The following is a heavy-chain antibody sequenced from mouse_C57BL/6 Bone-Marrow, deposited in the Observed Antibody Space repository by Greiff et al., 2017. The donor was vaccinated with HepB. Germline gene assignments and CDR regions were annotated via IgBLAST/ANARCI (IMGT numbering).Heavy chain of an antibody. J-gene: IGHJ2*01. V-gene: IGHV1-59*01. CDR3: ARRDYYGSSYYFDS. Sequence: QVQLQQSGAELVRPGTSVKLSCKASGYTFTSYWMHWVKQRPGQGLEWIGVIDPSDSYTNYNQKFKGKATLTVDTSSSTAYMQLSSLTSEDSAVYYCARRDYYGSSYYFDSWGQGTTLTVSS. CDR1: GYTFTSYW. D-gene: IGHD1-1*01. CDR2: IDPSDSYT.